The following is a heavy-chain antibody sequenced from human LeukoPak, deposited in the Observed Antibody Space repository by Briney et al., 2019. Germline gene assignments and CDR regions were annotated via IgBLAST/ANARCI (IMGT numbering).Heavy chain of an antibody. Sequence: GGSLRLSCAASGFTFSSYSMNWVRQAPGKGLEWVSSISSSSSYIYYADSVKGRFTISRDNAKNSLYLLMNSLRAEDTAVYYCARDLRLGATTPVDYWGQGTLVTVSS. J-gene: IGHJ4*02. CDR3: ARDLRLGATTPVDY. V-gene: IGHV3-21*01. CDR1: GFTFSSYS. CDR2: ISSSSSYI. D-gene: IGHD1-26*01.